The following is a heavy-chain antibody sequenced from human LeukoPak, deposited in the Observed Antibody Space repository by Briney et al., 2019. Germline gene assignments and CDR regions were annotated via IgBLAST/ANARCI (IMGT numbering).Heavy chain of an antibody. J-gene: IGHJ4*02. D-gene: IGHD3-22*01. V-gene: IGHV4-34*01. CDR3: ARGLVGGYNFDY. CDR2: IHHGGNT. Sequence: CRRCRHQTGEALKWIGEIHHGGNTNQNPSLKTRVTITIDSSKNQFSLKLTSVTAADTAVYYCARGLVGGYNFDYWGQGTLVTVSS.